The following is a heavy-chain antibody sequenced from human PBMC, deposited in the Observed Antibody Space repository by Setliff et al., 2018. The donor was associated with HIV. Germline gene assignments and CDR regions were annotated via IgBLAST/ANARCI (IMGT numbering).Heavy chain of an antibody. J-gene: IGHJ4*02. CDR3: ARGGIAAAGIGY. Sequence: ASVKVSCKASGYSFTRYYMHWVRQAPGQGLEWMGITHPSGGSPNYAQKFQGRVTMTRDTSTSTVYMELSSLRSEDTAVYYCARGGIAAAGIGYWGQGTLVTVSS. CDR2: THPSGGSP. V-gene: IGHV1-46*01. CDR1: GYSFTRYY. D-gene: IGHD6-13*01.